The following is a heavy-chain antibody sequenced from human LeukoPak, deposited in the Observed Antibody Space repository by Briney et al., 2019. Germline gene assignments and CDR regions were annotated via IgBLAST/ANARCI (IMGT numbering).Heavy chain of an antibody. CDR2: IYYSGST. Sequence: SETLSLTCTVSGGSISSTIYYWGWIRQPPGKGLEWIGSIYYSGSTNYNPSLKSRVTISVDTSKNQFSLKLSSVTAADTAVYYCARAHADTAMVTFDYWGQGTLVTVSS. J-gene: IGHJ4*02. V-gene: IGHV4-39*07. CDR1: GGSISSTIYY. D-gene: IGHD5-18*01. CDR3: ARAHADTAMVTFDY.